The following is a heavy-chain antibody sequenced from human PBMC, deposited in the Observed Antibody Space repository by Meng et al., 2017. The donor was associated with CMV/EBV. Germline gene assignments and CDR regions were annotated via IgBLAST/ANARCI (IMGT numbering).Heavy chain of an antibody. CDR3: ARDLVEDIVVVPAAITFDY. D-gene: IGHD2-2*02. CDR1: GFTFSSYS. V-gene: IGHV3-48*04. CDR2: ISSSSSTI. Sequence: GESLKISCAASGFTFSSYSMNWVRQAPGKGLEWVSYISSSSSTIYYADSVKGRFTISRDNAKNSLYLQMNSLRAEDTAVYYCARDLVEDIVVVPAAITFDYWGQGTLVPSPQ. J-gene: IGHJ4*02.